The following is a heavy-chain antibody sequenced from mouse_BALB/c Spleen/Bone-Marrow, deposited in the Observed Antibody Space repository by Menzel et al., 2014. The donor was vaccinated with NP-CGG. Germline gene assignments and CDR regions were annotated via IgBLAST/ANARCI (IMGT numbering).Heavy chain of an antibody. CDR3: AYYRYDYYAMDY. CDR1: GYLITSDYA. D-gene: IGHD2-14*01. Sequence: DVHLVESGPGLVKPSQSLSLTCTVTGYLITSDYACNWIRQFPGNKLEWVGYISYSGSTSYNPSLKSRISITRDTSKNQFFLQLNSVTTEDTATYYCAYYRYDYYAMDYWGQGTSVTVSS. CDR2: ISYSGST. J-gene: IGHJ4*01. V-gene: IGHV3-2*02.